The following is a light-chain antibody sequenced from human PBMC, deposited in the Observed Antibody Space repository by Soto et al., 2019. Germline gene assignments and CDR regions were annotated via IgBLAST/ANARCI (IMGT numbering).Light chain of an antibody. CDR1: QSIANDY. V-gene: IGKV3D-20*02. J-gene: IGKJ5*01. CDR3: QQYQNWPLIT. CDR2: YAS. Sequence: EVALTQSPGTLSLSPGARATLSCRASQSIANDYLTWYQQKPGQAPRVLIYYASTRATGIPDRCSGSGSGTDFSLTISSLQSEDYADYYCQQYQNWPLITFGQGTRLEI.